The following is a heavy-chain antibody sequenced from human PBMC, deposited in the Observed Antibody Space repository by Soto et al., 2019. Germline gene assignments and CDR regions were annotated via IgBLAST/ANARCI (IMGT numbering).Heavy chain of an antibody. Sequence: PSETLSLTCSVSGGSISSYYWSWIRQPPGKGLEWIGYIYYTGSTNYNPSLRSRVTISLDTSKNQFSLKLSSVTAADTAVYYCARENRYSNTWPTFDYWGQGTLVTVPQ. D-gene: IGHD6-13*01. J-gene: IGHJ4*02. V-gene: IGHV4-59*01. CDR1: GGSISSYY. CDR3: ARENRYSNTWPTFDY. CDR2: IYYTGST.